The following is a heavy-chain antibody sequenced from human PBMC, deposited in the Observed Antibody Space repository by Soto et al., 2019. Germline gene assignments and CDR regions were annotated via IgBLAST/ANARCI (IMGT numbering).Heavy chain of an antibody. Sequence: GGSLRLSCAVSGFTFSSYWMYWVRQTSGKGLVWASRINTDGTTTNYADSVKGRFTISRDNAKNMLYLQMNSLRAEDTAVYYCARATMGTLDYLGQGVLVTVSS. CDR3: ARATMGTLDY. CDR1: GFTFSSYW. V-gene: IGHV3-74*01. CDR2: INTDGTTT. J-gene: IGHJ4*02. D-gene: IGHD7-27*01.